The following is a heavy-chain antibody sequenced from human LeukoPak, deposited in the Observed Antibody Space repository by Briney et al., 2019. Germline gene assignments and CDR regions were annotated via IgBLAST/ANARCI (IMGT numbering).Heavy chain of an antibody. CDR1: GGSISSGGYY. CDR2: IYYSGGT. CDR3: ARVKGTAAGVPDY. D-gene: IGHD6-13*01. Sequence: PSETLSLTCTASGGSISSGGYYWSWIRQHPGKGLEWIGYIYYSGGTYYNPSLKSRVTISVDTSKNQFSLKLNSVTAADTAVYYCARVKGTAAGVPDYWGQGTLVTVSS. J-gene: IGHJ4*02. V-gene: IGHV4-31*03.